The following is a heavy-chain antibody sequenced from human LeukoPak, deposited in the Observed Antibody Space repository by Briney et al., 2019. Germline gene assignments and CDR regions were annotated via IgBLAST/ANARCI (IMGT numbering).Heavy chain of an antibody. CDR2: IYYSENT. CDR1: GASISSNRYY. J-gene: IGHJ5*02. Sequence: PSETLSLTCTVSGASISSNRYYWGWIRQPPGKGLEWIGSIYYSENTYYNPSLESRVTISIDTSKNQFSLNPTSVTAADTAVYYCARHSVSEDWFDPWGQGTLVTFSS. D-gene: IGHD2-15*01. V-gene: IGHV4-39*01. CDR3: ARHSVSEDWFDP.